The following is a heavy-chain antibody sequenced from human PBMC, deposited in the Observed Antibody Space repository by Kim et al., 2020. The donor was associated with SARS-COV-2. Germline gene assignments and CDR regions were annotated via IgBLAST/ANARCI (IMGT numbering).Heavy chain of an antibody. D-gene: IGHD1-26*01. CDR2: ISYDGSNK. CDR1: GFTFNNYG. V-gene: IGHV3-30*18. CDR3: AKGIRGSYLVDY. J-gene: IGHJ4*02. Sequence: GGSLRLSCAASGFTFNNYGLHWVRQAPGKGLEWVAVISYDGSNKYYVDSVKGRFTISRDNSKNTLYLQMNSLRAEDTSVYYCAKGIRGSYLVDYWGQGTL.